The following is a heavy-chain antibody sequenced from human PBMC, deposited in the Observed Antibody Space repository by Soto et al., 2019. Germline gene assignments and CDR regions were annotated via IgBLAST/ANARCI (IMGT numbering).Heavy chain of an antibody. D-gene: IGHD6-19*01. J-gene: IGHJ3*02. V-gene: IGHV4-4*02. CDR3: ARDLGQPGIAVAGNAFDI. CDR1: GGSISSSNW. CDR2: IYHSGST. Sequence: PSATLSLTCAVSGGSISSSNWWSWVRQPPGKWLEWIGEIYHSGSTNYNPSLKSRVTISVDKSKNQFSLKLSSVTAADTAVYYCARDLGQPGIAVAGNAFDIWGQWTMVTDSS.